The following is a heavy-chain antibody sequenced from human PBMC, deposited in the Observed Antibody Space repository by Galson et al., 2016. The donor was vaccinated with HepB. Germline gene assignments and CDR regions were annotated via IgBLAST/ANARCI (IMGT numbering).Heavy chain of an antibody. CDR2: IKQDGSEK. D-gene: IGHD6-19*01. V-gene: IGHV3-7*01. J-gene: IGHJ4*02. CDR1: GFGLFNFW. Sequence: SLRLSCAASGFGLFNFWMNWVRQTPGGGLEWVANIKQDGSEKHYVDSVKGRFTISRDNAKNLLYLQTNSLRADDTAVYFCARWDYTSGPLDSWGRGTLVTVSS. CDR3: ARWDYTSGPLDS.